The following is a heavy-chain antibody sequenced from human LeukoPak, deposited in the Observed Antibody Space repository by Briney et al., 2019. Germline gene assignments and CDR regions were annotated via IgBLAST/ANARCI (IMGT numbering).Heavy chain of an antibody. CDR1: GGSISSGDYY. V-gene: IGHV4-30-4*08. CDR3: AREDWDSSSPHMDI. D-gene: IGHD6-6*01. Sequence: PSETLSLTCTVSGGSISSGDYYWRWIRQPPGKGLEWIGYIYYSGSTYYNPSLKSRVTISVDTSKNQSSLKLSSVTAADTAVYYCAREDWDSSSPHMDIWGQGTMVTVSS. J-gene: IGHJ3*02. CDR2: IYYSGST.